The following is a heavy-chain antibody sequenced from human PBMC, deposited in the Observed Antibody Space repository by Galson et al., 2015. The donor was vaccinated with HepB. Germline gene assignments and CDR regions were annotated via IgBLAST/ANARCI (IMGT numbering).Heavy chain of an antibody. CDR1: GFTFSSYA. CDR2: ISGSGGST. J-gene: IGHJ4*02. D-gene: IGHD1-14*01. V-gene: IGHV3-23*01. CDR3: ANIGVAKPTRPSTEKTDY. Sequence: SLRLSCAASGFTFSSYAMSWVRQAPGKGLEWVSAISGSGGSTYYADSVKGRFTISRDNSKNTLYLQMNSLRAEDTAVYYCANIGVAKPTRPSTEKTDYWGQGTLVTVSS.